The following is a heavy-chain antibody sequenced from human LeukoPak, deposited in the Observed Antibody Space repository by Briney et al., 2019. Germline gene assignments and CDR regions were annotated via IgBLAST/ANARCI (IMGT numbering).Heavy chain of an antibody. CDR3: TRALNSRLVEFDS. V-gene: IGHV3-49*04. J-gene: IGHJ4*02. D-gene: IGHD2-21*01. CDR2: IKSKAYGGTT. CDR1: GFTFSSYW. Sequence: QSGGSLRLSCAASGFTFSSYWMSWVRQAPGKGLEWVSFIKSKAYGGTTGSAASVKGRFTISRDDSKSIAYLQMNSLKTEDTAVYYCTRALNSRLVEFDSWGQGTLVTVSS.